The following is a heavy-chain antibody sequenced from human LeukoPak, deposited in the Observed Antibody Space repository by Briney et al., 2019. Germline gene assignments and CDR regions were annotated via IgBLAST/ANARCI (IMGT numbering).Heavy chain of an antibody. D-gene: IGHD3-22*01. J-gene: IGHJ4*02. CDR2: IKQDGSEK. Sequence: GSLRLSCAASGFTFSSYWMSWVRQAPGKGLEWVANIKQDGSEKYYVDSVKGRFTISRDNAKNSLYRQMNSLRAEDTAVYYCARDFLLIYYDSSGLDYWGQGTLVTVSS. CDR1: GFTFSSYW. V-gene: IGHV3-7*01. CDR3: ARDFLLIYYDSSGLDY.